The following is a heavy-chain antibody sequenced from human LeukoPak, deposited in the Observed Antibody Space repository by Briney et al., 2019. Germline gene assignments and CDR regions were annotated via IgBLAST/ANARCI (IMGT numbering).Heavy chain of an antibody. CDR2: IYYSGST. V-gene: IGHV4-39*01. Sequence: SETLSLTCTVSGGSISSSSYYWGWIRQPPGKGLEWIGSIYYSGSTYYNPSLKSRVTISVDTSKNQFSLKLSSVTAADTAVYYCARGEFPTYYFDYWGQGTLVIVSS. CDR3: ARGEFPTYYFDY. J-gene: IGHJ4*02. D-gene: IGHD3-10*01. CDR1: GGSISSSSYY.